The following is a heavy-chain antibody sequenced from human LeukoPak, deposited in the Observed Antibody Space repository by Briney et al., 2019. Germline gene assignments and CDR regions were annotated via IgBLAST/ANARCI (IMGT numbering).Heavy chain of an antibody. Sequence: QSGGSLRLSCAASGFTFSSYAMHWVRQAPGKGLEWVAVISYDGSNKYYADSVKGRFTISRDNSKNTLYLQMNSLRAEDTAVYYCARDLRGSFDYWGQGTPVTVSS. CDR1: GFTFSSYA. V-gene: IGHV3-30*04. CDR2: ISYDGSNK. CDR3: ARDLRGSFDY. D-gene: IGHD3-10*01. J-gene: IGHJ4*02.